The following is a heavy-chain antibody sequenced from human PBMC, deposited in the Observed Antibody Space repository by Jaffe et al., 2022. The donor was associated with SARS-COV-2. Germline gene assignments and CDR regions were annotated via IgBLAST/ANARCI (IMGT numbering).Heavy chain of an antibody. J-gene: IGHJ4*02. V-gene: IGHV3-23*01. CDR2: IGGSGADP. CDR1: GFTFSNYA. CDR3: AKFHFYLDPDAYTSGDH. Sequence: EVLLLESGGALVQPGGSLRLSCAASGFTFSNYAMSWVRQAPGKGLEWVSDIGGSGADPHYADSVKGRFTISRDNSKNTLYLQMNSLGAEDTAVYFCAKFHFYLDPDAYTSGDHWGQGTLVTVSS. D-gene: IGHD3-16*01.